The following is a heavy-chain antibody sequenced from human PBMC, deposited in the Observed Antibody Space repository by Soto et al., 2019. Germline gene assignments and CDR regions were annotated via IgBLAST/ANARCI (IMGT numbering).Heavy chain of an antibody. J-gene: IGHJ4*02. CDR1: GYTFTSYG. Sequence: RASVKVSCKASGYTFTSYGISWVRQAPGQGLEWMGWISAYNGNTNYAQKLQGRVTMTTDTSTSTAYMELRSLRSDDTAVYYCARSQYYDFWSGSPGRLEIFDYWGQGTLVTVSS. V-gene: IGHV1-18*04. CDR3: ARSQYYDFWSGSPGRLEIFDY. CDR2: ISAYNGNT. D-gene: IGHD3-3*01.